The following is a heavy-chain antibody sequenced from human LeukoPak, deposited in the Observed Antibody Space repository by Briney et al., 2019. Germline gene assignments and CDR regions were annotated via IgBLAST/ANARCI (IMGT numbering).Heavy chain of an antibody. J-gene: IGHJ4*02. Sequence: EGSLRLSCAASGFTFSSHSMNWVRQAPGKGLEWVSYISSSSSTIYYADSVKGRFTISRDNAKNSLYLQMNSLRAEDTAVYYCARGAYYYEGWGQGTLVTVSS. CDR1: GFTFSSHS. D-gene: IGHD3-22*01. CDR2: ISSSSSTI. V-gene: IGHV3-48*01. CDR3: ARGAYYYEG.